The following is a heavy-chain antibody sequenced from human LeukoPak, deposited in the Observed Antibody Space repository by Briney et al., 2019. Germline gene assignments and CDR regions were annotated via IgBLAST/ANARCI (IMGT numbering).Heavy chain of an antibody. Sequence: PGGSLRLSCAASGFTFSSYAMSWVRQAPGKGLEWVSRINSGGSSTSYADSVKGRFTISRDNAKNSLYLQMNSLRAEDTAVYYCASPSYYSFDYWGQGTLVTVSS. D-gene: IGHD3-10*01. CDR2: INSGGSST. V-gene: IGHV3-74*01. CDR1: GFTFSSYA. CDR3: ASPSYYSFDY. J-gene: IGHJ4*02.